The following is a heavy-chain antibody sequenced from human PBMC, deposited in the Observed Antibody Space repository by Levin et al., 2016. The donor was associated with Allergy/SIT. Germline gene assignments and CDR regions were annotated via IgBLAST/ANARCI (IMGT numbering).Heavy chain of an antibody. CDR2: INPSGGST. CDR3: ARDQGFSSSWGPYYYYMDV. D-gene: IGHD6-13*01. Sequence: WVRQAPGQGLEWMGIINPSGGSTSYAQKFQGRVTMTRDTSTSTVYMELSSLRSEDTAVYYCARDQGFSSSWGPYYYYMDVWGKGTTVTVSS. J-gene: IGHJ6*03. V-gene: IGHV1-46*01.